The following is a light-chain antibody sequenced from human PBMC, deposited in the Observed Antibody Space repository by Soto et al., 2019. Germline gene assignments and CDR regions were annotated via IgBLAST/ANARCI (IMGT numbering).Light chain of an antibody. J-gene: IGLJ3*02. CDR1: SSDVGGSKV. CDR3: CSYASSATWV. CDR2: EDT. V-gene: IGLV2-23*01. Sequence: QSALTQPASVSGSPGQSITISCTGPSSDVGGSKVVSWYQHHPGKAPKLIIYEDTKRPSGVSTRFSGSKSGNTASLTISGLQAEDEAEYYCCSYASSATWVFGGGTMVTVL.